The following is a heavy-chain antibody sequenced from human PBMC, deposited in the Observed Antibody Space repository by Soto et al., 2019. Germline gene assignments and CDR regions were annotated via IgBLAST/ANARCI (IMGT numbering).Heavy chain of an antibody. J-gene: IGHJ5*02. CDR1: GSPISNRDYY. V-gene: IGHV4-30-4*02. Sequence: SDSLSPTCTTSGSPISNRDYYWRWIRQPPGKGLEWIGYIYHSGSTYYNPSLKSRVTISVDTSKNQFSLKLSSVTAADTAVYYCARERPDGARLDPWGQGTLVTVS. D-gene: IGHD6-6*01. CDR3: ARERPDGARLDP. CDR2: IYHSGST.